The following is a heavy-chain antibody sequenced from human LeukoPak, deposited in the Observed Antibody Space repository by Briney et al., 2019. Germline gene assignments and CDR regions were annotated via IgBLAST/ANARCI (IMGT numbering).Heavy chain of an antibody. CDR2: TWYDGSNK. CDR3: ARGGLTIAESTTSGYLDY. V-gene: IGHV3-33*01. D-gene: IGHD1-26*01. CDR1: GFTFITSG. Sequence: PGGSLTLTFAASGFTFITSGMHWVRQAQGQGLEWVALTWYDGSNKNYADSVKGRFTISRDNSKNTLYLQMNSLRGEDTGVYYCARGGLTIAESTTSGYLDYWPRETLVTASS. J-gene: IGHJ4*02.